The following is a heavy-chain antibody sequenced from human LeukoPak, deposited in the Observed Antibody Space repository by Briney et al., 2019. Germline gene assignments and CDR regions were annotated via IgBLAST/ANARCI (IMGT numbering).Heavy chain of an antibody. Sequence: SETLSLTCTVSGGSISSYYWSWIRQPAGKGLEWIGRIYTSGSTNYNPSLKSRVTISVDTSKNQFSLKLSSVTAADTAVYYCAREREVENAFDIWGQGTMVTVSS. V-gene: IGHV4-4*07. CDR2: IYTSGST. J-gene: IGHJ3*02. CDR1: GGSISSYY. CDR3: AREREVENAFDI.